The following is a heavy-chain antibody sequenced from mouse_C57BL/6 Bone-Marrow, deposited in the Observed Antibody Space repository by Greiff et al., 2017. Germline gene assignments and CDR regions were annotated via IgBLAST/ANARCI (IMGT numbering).Heavy chain of an antibody. CDR1: GYTFTGYW. J-gene: IGHJ3*01. CDR3: ARKGSSGPFAY. V-gene: IGHV1-9*01. D-gene: IGHD3-2*02. CDR2: ILPGSGST. Sequence: QVQLQQSGAELMKPGASVKLSCKATGYTFTGYWIEWVKQRPGHGLEWIGEILPGSGSTNYNEKFKGKATFTADTSSNTAYMQISSLTTEDSAIYYCARKGSSGPFAYWGQGTLVTVSA.